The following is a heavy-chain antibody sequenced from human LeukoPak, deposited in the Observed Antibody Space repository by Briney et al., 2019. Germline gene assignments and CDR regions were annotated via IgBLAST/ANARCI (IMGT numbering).Heavy chain of an antibody. D-gene: IGHD6-13*01. V-gene: IGHV4-59*01. J-gene: IGHJ4*02. CDR2: IYYSGST. Sequence: SETLSLTCTVSGGSISGYYWSWIRQPPGKGLEWIGYIYYSGSTNYNPSLKSRVTISVDTSKNQFSLKLSSVTAADTAVYYCARAIAAAARFDYWGQGTLVTASS. CDR1: GGSISGYY. CDR3: ARAIAAAARFDY.